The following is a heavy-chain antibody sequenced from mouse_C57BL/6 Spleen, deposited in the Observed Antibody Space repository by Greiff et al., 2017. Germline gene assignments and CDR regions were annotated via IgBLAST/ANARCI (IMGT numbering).Heavy chain of an antibody. Sequence: EVKVVESGGDLVKPGGSLKLSCAASGFTFSSYGMSWVRQTPDKRLEWVATISSGGSYTYYPDSVKGRFTISRDNAKNTLYLQMSSLKSEDTAMDYCARHSEGCSFDDWGKGTTLTVSS. CDR3: ARHSEGCSFDD. J-gene: IGHJ2*01. CDR1: GFTFSSYG. V-gene: IGHV5-6*01. CDR2: ISSGGSYT.